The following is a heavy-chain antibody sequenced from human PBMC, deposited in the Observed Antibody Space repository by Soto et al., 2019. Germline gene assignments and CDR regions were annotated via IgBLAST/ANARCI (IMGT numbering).Heavy chain of an antibody. D-gene: IGHD6-25*01. CDR3: ARGSDRHKPYGMDV. Sequence: QVQLVQSGAEVKKPGSSVKVSCKASGGTFSSYAISWVRQAPGQGLEWMGGIIPIFGTANYEQKFQGRVTITADESTSTDYMELSSLRSEDTAVYYCARGSDRHKPYGMDVWGQGTTVTVSS. J-gene: IGHJ6*02. CDR2: IIPIFGTA. V-gene: IGHV1-69*12. CDR1: GGTFSSYA.